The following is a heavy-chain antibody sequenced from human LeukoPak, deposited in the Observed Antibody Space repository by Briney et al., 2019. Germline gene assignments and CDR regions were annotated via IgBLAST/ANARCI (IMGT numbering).Heavy chain of an antibody. CDR2: XNPNSGGT. CDR1: GYTFTGYY. J-gene: IGHJ5*02. V-gene: IGHV1-2*02. Sequence: ASVKVSCKASGYTFTGYYMHWVRQAPGQGXEWMGWXNPNSGGTNYAQKFXGRVTMTRDTSISTAYMELSRLRSDDTAVYYCARVIPFGSGWSNWFDPWGQGTLVTVSS. D-gene: IGHD6-19*01. CDR3: ARVIPFGSGWSNWFDP.